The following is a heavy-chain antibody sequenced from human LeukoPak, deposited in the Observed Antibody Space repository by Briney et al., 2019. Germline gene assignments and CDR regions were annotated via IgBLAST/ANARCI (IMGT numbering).Heavy chain of an antibody. D-gene: IGHD6-19*01. Sequence: SESLSLTCTVSGGSISSYYWSWIRQPPGKGLEWIGCIYYSGSTNYNPSLKSRVTISVDKSKDQFSLKLSSVTAADTAVYYCARDSSGWSDYWGQGTLVTVSS. CDR2: IYYSGST. J-gene: IGHJ4*02. CDR3: ARDSSGWSDY. CDR1: GGSISSYY. V-gene: IGHV4-59*12.